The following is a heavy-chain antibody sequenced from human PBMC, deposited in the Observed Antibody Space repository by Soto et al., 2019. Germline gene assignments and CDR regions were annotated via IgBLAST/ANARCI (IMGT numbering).Heavy chain of an antibody. CDR1: GFTFSGSA. V-gene: IGHV3-73*01. CDR2: IRSKANSYAT. J-gene: IGHJ4*02. CDR3: TRNGIAAAEL. Sequence: QAGGSLRLSCAASGFTFSGSAMHWVRQASGKGLEWVGRIRSKANSYATAYAASVKGRFTISRDDSKNTAYLQMNSLKTEDTAVYYCTRNGIAAAELWGQGTLVTVSS. D-gene: IGHD6-13*01.